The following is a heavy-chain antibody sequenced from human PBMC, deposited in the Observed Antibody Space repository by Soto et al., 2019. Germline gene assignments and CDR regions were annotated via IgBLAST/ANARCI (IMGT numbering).Heavy chain of an antibody. D-gene: IGHD6-13*01. CDR3: ARVLTGSWNWFDP. CDR1: GFTFSSYW. J-gene: IGHJ5*02. CDR2: INSDGSRT. Sequence: EVQLVESGGGLVQPGASLRLSCAASGFTFSSYWMHWVRQAPGKGLVWVSRINSDGSRTNYADSVKGRFTVSRDNAKNTQYLQRNSLRAEDTAVYYCARVLTGSWNWFDPWGQGPLVTVSS. V-gene: IGHV3-74*01.